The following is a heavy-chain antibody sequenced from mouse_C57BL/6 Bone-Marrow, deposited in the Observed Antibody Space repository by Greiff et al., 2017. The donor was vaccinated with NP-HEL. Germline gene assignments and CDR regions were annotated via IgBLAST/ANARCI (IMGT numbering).Heavy chain of an antibody. CDR1: GYTFTDYY. D-gene: IGHD6-2*01. J-gene: IGHJ4*01. V-gene: IGHV1-26*01. Sequence: EVQLQQSGPELVKPGASVKISCKASGYTFTDYYMNWVKQSHGKSLEWIGDINPNNGGTSYNQKFKGKATLTVDKSSSTAYMELRSLTSEDSAVYYCARSGSPYAMDYWGQGTSVTVSS. CDR2: INPNNGGT. CDR3: ARSGSPYAMDY.